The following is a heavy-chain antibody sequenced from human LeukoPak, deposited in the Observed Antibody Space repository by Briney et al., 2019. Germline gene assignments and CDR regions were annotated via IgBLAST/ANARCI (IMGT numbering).Heavy chain of an antibody. CDR3: ARGDYYDSSGYFDY. J-gene: IGHJ4*02. Sequence: SVTLSLTCTVSGGSISSYYWSWIRQPPGQGLVWIGYIYYSGSTNYNPSLKSRVTISVDTSKNQVSLKLSSVTAADTAVYYCARGDYYDSSGYFDYWGQGTLVTASS. CDR1: GGSISSYY. CDR2: IYYSGST. D-gene: IGHD3-22*01. V-gene: IGHV4-59*01.